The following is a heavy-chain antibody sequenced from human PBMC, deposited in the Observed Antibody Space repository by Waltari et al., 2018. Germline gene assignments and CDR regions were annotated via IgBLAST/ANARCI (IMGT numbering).Heavy chain of an antibody. V-gene: IGHV3-53*01. CDR2: IYSGGST. D-gene: IGHD4-17*01. J-gene: IGHJ4*02. CDR3: ASDYGRFGY. Sequence: EVQLVESGGGLIQPGGSLRLSCAASGFTVSSNSRSWVRQAPGKGLEWVSVIYSGGSTYYTDSVKGRVTISRDKSKNTLYLKMNSLRAEDTAVYYCASDYGRFGYWGQGTLVTVSS. CDR1: GFTVSSNS.